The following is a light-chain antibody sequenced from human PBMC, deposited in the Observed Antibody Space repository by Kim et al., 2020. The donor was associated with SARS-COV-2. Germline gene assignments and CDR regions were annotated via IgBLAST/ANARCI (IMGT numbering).Light chain of an antibody. CDR3: QQRSSWT. CDR2: DAS. Sequence: LSLSPGERATLSCRASQSVSSYLAWYQQKPGQAPRLLIYDASNRATGIPARFSGSGSGTDFTLTISSLEPEDFAVYYCQQRSSWTFGQGTKVDIK. V-gene: IGKV3-11*01. J-gene: IGKJ1*01. CDR1: QSVSSY.